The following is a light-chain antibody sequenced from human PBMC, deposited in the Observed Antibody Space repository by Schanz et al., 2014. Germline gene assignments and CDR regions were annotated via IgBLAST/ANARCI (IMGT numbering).Light chain of an antibody. CDR2: GAS. Sequence: ETVLTQSPATLSLSPGERATLSCRASHSVSSYLNWYQQKPGQAPRLLIYGASNRAIGIPARFSGSGSGTDFTLTISSLEPEDFAVYYCQQRSNWPPGLTFGGGTKVEIK. J-gene: IGKJ4*01. CDR1: HSVSSY. V-gene: IGKV3-11*01. CDR3: QQRSNWPPGLT.